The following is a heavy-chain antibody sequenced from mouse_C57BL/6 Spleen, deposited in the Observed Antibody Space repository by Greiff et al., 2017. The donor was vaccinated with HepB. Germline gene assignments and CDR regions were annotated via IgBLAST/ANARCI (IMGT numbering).Heavy chain of an antibody. V-gene: IGHV5-17*01. D-gene: IGHD1-1*01. CDR3: ARQYYYGSTSWFAY. Sequence: EVMLVESGGGLVKPGGSLKLSCAASGFTFSDYGMHWVRQAPEKGLEWVAYINSGSSTIYYADTVKGRFTISRDNAKNTLFLQMTSLRSEDTAMYYCARQYYYGSTSWFAYWGQGTLVTVSA. CDR1: GFTFSDYG. J-gene: IGHJ3*01. CDR2: INSGSSTI.